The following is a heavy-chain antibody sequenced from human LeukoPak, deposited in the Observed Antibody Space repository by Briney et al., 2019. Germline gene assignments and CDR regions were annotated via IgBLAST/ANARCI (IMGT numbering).Heavy chain of an antibody. CDR1: GFTFSNAW. CDR2: IKSKTDGGTP. Sequence: GGSLRLSCAASGFTFSNAWMSWVRQAPGKGREWVRRIKSKTDGGTPDYAAPVKGKFTISIDDSKNTLYLQMNSLKTEDTAVYYCTGVSRSSWYDYWGQGTLVTVSS. V-gene: IGHV3-15*01. D-gene: IGHD6-13*01. CDR3: TGVSRSSWYDY. J-gene: IGHJ4*02.